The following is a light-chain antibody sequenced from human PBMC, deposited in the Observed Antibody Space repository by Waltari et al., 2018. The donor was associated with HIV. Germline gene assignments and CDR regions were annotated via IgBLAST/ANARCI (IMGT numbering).Light chain of an antibody. CDR3: QQYHTYSWT. CDR1: QSISPW. V-gene: IGKV1-5*03. Sequence: DIQMTQSPFTLSASVGERVTISCRASQSISPWLAWYQQKPGKAPKLLIYKASSLESGVPSRFSGSGSGAEFTLTISSLQPDDFATYYCQQYHTYSWTFGQGTKVEIK. CDR2: KAS. J-gene: IGKJ1*01.